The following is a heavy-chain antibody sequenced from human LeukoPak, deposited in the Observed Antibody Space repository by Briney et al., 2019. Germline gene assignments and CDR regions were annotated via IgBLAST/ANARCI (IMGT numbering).Heavy chain of an antibody. CDR1: GGTFSSYA. V-gene: IGHV1-69*01. CDR2: IIPIFGTA. CDR3: ARAPHYYGSGSYSHFDY. J-gene: IGHJ4*01. D-gene: IGHD3-10*01. Sequence: AAVRVSCMASGGTFSSYAISCVRQAPGQGRECRGGIIPIFGTANYAQKLQGGVTITAAEPKSTAYMELSSLRSEDTAVYYCARAPHYYGSGSYSHFDYWGHGTLVTASS.